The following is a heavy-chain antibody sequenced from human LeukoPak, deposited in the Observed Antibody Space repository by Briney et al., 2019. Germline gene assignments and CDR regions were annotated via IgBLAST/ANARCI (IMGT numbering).Heavy chain of an antibody. CDR3: AREVGYSYGSGYFDY. CDR2: IYYSGST. J-gene: IGHJ4*02. Sequence: SETLSLTCTVSGGSISSYYWSWIRQPPGKGLEWIGYIYYSGSTNYNPSLKSRVTISVDTSKNQFSLKLSSVTAADTAVYYCAREVGYSYGSGYFDYWGQGTPVTVSS. V-gene: IGHV4-59*01. D-gene: IGHD5-18*01. CDR1: GGSISSYY.